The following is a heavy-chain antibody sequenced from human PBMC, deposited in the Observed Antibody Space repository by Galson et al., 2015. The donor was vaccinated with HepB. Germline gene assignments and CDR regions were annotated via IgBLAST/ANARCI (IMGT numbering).Heavy chain of an antibody. Sequence: SVKVSCKASGSTFTSYDINWVRQAPGQGLEWMGWISPYNANTNYAQKFQGRVTMTTDTSTNTAYMELRSLRSDDTAVYYCARDQGGFSSSWQPYYDAFDIWGQGTMVTVSS. CDR2: ISPYNANT. D-gene: IGHD6-13*01. V-gene: IGHV1-18*01. CDR1: GSTFTSYD. J-gene: IGHJ3*02. CDR3: ARDQGGFSSSWQPYYDAFDI.